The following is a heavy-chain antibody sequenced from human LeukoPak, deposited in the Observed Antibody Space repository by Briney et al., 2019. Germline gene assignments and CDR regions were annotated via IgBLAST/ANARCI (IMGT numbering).Heavy chain of an antibody. CDR3: ARGRFGSC. V-gene: IGHV3-43*02. CDR2: ISGDSDYT. CDR1: GFTFDDYA. D-gene: IGHD6-13*01. Sequence: GGSLRLSCAASGFTFDDYAMHWVRQAPGMGLEWVSLISGDSDYTYYADSVKGRFTISRDNSKNSLYLQMNSLRAEDMAVYYCARGRFGSCWGQGTLVTVSS. J-gene: IGHJ1*01.